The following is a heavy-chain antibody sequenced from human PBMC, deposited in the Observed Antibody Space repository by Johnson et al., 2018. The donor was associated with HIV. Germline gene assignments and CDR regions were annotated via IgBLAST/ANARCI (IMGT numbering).Heavy chain of an antibody. V-gene: IGHV3-33*01. CDR3: AREGVWVKAFDI. Sequence: QVQLVESGGGVVQPGRSLRLSCAASGFTFSSYGIHWVRQAPGKGLEWEAFIWCDGSNKYYADSVKGRFTISRDNSKNTLYLQMNSLRAEDTAVYYCAREGVWVKAFDIWGQGTMVTVSS. CDR1: GFTFSSYG. CDR2: IWCDGSNK. D-gene: IGHD1-26*01. J-gene: IGHJ3*02.